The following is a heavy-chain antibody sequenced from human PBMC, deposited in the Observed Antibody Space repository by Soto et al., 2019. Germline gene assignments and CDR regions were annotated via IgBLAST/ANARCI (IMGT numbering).Heavy chain of an antibody. D-gene: IGHD6-13*01. J-gene: IGHJ6*02. CDR2: INSDGTNT. CDR3: ARDLSIAAAVTVIYYYGIDV. CDR1: GFTFSSYW. V-gene: IGHV3-74*01. Sequence: GGSLRLSCAASGFTFSSYWMHWVRQAPGKGLVWVSRINSDGTNTIYADSVKGRFTISRDNAKNTLYLQMNSLRAEDTAVYYCARDLSIAAAVTVIYYYGIDVWGQGTTVTVSS.